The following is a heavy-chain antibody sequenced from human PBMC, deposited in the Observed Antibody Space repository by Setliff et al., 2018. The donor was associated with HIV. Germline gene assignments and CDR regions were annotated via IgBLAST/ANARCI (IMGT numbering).Heavy chain of an antibody. J-gene: IGHJ4*02. Sequence: SVKVSCKSSGYTFTSYYIHWVRLAPGQGLEWMGGIIPIFGTADYAQRFQGRVTITADESTSTAYIELSSLRSADTAVYYCARGDMIAFGGVGPFDYWGQGTLVTVSS. CDR3: ARGDMIAFGGVGPFDY. D-gene: IGHD3-16*01. CDR2: IIPIFGTA. V-gene: IGHV1-69*13. CDR1: GYTFTSYY.